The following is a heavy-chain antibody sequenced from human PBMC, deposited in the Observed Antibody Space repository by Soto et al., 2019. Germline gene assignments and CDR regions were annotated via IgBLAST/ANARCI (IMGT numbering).Heavy chain of an antibody. Sequence: QVQLQESGPGLVKPSETLSLTCTVSGGSISTYYWSWIRQPPGKGLEWIGYIYYSGSTNYNPSLKSRVTISVDTSKNQFSLKLSSVTAADTAVYYCARANYDFLTCYYPDYFDYWGQGTLVTVSS. V-gene: IGHV4-59*01. CDR1: GGSISTYY. J-gene: IGHJ4*02. CDR3: ARANYDFLTCYYPDYFDY. CDR2: IYYSGST. D-gene: IGHD3-9*01.